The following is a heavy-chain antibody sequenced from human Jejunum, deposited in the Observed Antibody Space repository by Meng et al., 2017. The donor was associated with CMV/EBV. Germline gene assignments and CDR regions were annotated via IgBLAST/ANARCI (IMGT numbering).Heavy chain of an antibody. J-gene: IGHJ4*02. CDR3: ARSLTISGVAPGY. D-gene: IGHD3-3*01. CDR1: GFTFGNYV. CDR2: ISSYGVSA. Sequence: SGFTFGNYVMYWVRQAPGKRLDYVSGISSYGVSASSANSVKGRFTVSRDDSKNTLYLQMGGLRADDTAMYYCARSLTISGVAPGYWGQGTRVTVSS. V-gene: IGHV3-64*01.